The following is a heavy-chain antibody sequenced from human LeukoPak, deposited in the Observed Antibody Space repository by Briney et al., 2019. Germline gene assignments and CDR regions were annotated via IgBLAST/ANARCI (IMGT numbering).Heavy chain of an antibody. CDR2: IYYSGST. CDR3: ARVDTTSYYYYMDV. V-gene: IGHV4-59*01. Sequence: PSETLSLTCTVSGGSISSYYWSWIRQPPGKGLEWIGYIYYSGSTNYNPSLKSRVTISVDTSKNQFSLKLSSVTAADTAVYYCARVDTTSYYYYMDVWGKGTTVTISS. J-gene: IGHJ6*03. D-gene: IGHD5-18*01. CDR1: GGSISSYY.